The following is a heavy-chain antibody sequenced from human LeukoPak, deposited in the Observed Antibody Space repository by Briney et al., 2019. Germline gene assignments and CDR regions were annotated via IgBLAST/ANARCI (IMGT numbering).Heavy chain of an antibody. Sequence: ASVKVSCKASGYTFTSYGISWVRQAPGQGLEWTGWISGYNGNTNYAQKFQGRVTMTTDTSTSTAYMELRSLRSDDTAVYYCARADIRAIASSGWYGFDYWGQGTLVTVSS. D-gene: IGHD6-19*01. J-gene: IGHJ4*02. V-gene: IGHV1-18*01. CDR1: GYTFTSYG. CDR2: ISGYNGNT. CDR3: ARADIRAIASSGWYGFDY.